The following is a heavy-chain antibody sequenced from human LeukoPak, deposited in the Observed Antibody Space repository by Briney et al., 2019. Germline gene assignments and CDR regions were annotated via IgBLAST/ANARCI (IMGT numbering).Heavy chain of an antibody. CDR2: IRYDGSNK. J-gene: IGHJ6*02. Sequence: PGGSLRLSCAASGFTFSSYGMHWVRQAPGKGLEWVAFIRYDGSNKYYADSVKGRFTISRDNSKNTLYLQMNSLRAEDTAVYYCATDRRYSGYDPYYYGMDVWGQGTTVTVSS. CDR1: GFTFSSYG. CDR3: ATDRRYSGYDPYYYGMDV. V-gene: IGHV3-30*02. D-gene: IGHD5-12*01.